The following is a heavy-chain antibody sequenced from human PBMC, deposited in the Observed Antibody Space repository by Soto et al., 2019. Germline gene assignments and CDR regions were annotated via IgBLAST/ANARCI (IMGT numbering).Heavy chain of an antibody. Sequence: QVQLQESGPGLVKPSETLSLTCTVSGGSISSYYWSWIRQPPGKGLEWIGYIYYSGSTNYKPSLQSRVTISVDTSKNQFSLKLSSVTAADTAVYYCARSGGSYYDRCLDYWGQGTLVTVSS. D-gene: IGHD3-10*01. CDR3: ARSGGSYYDRCLDY. J-gene: IGHJ4*02. V-gene: IGHV4-59*01. CDR2: IYYSGST. CDR1: GGSISSYY.